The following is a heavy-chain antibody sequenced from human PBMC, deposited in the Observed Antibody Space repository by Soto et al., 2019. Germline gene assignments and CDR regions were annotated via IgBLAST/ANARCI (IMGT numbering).Heavy chain of an antibody. CDR1: GLTFSSYS. CDR2: ISSRSTIM. J-gene: IGHJ5*02. Sequence: EVQRVESGGDLVQIGGSLRLSCAASGLTFSSYSMNWVRQAPGKGLEWVSYISSRSTIMYYADSVKGRFIISRDNAKNSLYLQMNSLRAEDTAVYYCAKAPGIARPRWFDPWGQGALVTVSS. D-gene: IGHD6-13*01. V-gene: IGHV3-48*01. CDR3: AKAPGIARPRWFDP.